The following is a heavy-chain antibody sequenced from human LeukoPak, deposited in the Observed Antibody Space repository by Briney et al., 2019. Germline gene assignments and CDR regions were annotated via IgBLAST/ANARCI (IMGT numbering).Heavy chain of an antibody. V-gene: IGHV5-51*01. J-gene: IGHJ4*02. CDR2: IYPGDSDT. D-gene: IGHD5-24*01. CDR1: GYIFTSYW. CDR3: ASPWRGGYNTGY. Sequence: GESLKISLKGSGYIFTSYWIGWVRQMPGKGLEWMGIIYPGDSDTRYSPSFQGQVTISVAKSISTAYLAWSLLKAPDTAMYYCASPWRGGYNTGYWGQGTLVTVSS.